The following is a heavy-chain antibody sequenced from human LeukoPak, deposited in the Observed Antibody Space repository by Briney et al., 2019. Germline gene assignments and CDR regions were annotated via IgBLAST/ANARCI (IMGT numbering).Heavy chain of an antibody. Sequence: GGSLRLSCAASGFTFSSYSMNWVRQAPGEGLEWVSSISSSSSYIYYADSVKGRFTISRDNAKNSLYLQMNSLRAEDTAVYYCARGPSRVVVPAVDDAFDIWGQGTMVTVSS. CDR1: GFTFSSYS. CDR2: ISSSSSYI. CDR3: ARGPSRVVVPAVDDAFDI. V-gene: IGHV3-21*01. J-gene: IGHJ3*02. D-gene: IGHD2-2*01.